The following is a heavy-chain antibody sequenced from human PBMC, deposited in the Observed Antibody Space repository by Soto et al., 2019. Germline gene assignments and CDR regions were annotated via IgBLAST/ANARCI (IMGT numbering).Heavy chain of an antibody. V-gene: IGHV4-4*07. D-gene: IGHD3-16*02. CDR3: ARESGSYRSFDY. CDR2: IYTSGTT. CDR1: GGSIDSGDY. J-gene: IGHJ4*02. Sequence: PSETLSLTSTVAGGSIDSGDYDWSWIRQPPGKGLEWIGCIYTSGTTNYNPSLKSRVTMSVDTSKNQFSLKLSSVTAADTAVYYCARESGSYRSFDYWGQGTLVTVSS.